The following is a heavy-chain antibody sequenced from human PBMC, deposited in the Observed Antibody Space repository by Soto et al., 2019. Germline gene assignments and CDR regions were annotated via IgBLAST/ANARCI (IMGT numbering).Heavy chain of an antibody. CDR1: GFTFSSYA. CDR3: ASGWEPYYYGMDV. Sequence: GGSLRLSCAASGFTFSSYAMHWVRQAPGKGLEWVAVISYDGSNKYYADSVKGRFTISRDNSKNTLYLQMNSLRAEDTAVYYCASGWEPYYYGMDVWDQGTTVTVSS. V-gene: IGHV3-30-3*01. CDR2: ISYDGSNK. J-gene: IGHJ6*02. D-gene: IGHD1-26*01.